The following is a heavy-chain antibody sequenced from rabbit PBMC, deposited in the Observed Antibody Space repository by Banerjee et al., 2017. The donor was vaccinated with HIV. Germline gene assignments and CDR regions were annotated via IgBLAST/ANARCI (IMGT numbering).Heavy chain of an antibody. CDR1: GFSFSSNDY. CDR3: ARDTGSSFSSYGMDL. CDR2: SSGKT. J-gene: IGHJ6*01. V-gene: IGHV1S40*01. Sequence: QSLEESGGDLVKPGASLTLTCTASGFSFSSNDYMCWVRQAPGKGLEWIACSSGKTYYASWAKGRFTISKTSSTTVTLQMTSLTAADTATYFCARDTGSSFSSYGMDLWGPGTLVTVS. D-gene: IGHD8-1*01.